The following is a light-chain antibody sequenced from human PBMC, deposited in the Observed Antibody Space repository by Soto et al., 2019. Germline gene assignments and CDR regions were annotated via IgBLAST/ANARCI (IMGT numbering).Light chain of an antibody. CDR1: QSIYKNY. CDR2: LAS. Sequence: EVVLTQSPGTLSLSPGERATLSCRASQSIYKNYLAWFQQKPGQAPRLLIYLASSRATGIPDRFSGSGSGTDFTLSISRLEPEDFAMYYCEQYGNSPYTFGQGTKLDIK. CDR3: EQYGNSPYT. J-gene: IGKJ2*01. V-gene: IGKV3-20*01.